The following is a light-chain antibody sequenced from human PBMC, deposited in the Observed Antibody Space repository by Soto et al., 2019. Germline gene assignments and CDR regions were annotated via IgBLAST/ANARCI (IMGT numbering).Light chain of an antibody. CDR3: QQYQSLT. V-gene: IGKV3-20*01. J-gene: IGKJ4*01. CDR2: GAS. Sequence: DIVLTQSPGTLSLSPGERATLSGRASQSVSSSYLAWYQQKPGQAPRLLIHGASSRVTGIPDRFSGSGSGTDFTLTIPRLEPEDFAVYYCQQYQSLTFGGGTKVDIK. CDR1: QSVSSSY.